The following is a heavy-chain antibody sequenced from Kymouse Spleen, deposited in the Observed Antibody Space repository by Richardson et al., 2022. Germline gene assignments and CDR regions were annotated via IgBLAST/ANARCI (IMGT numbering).Heavy chain of an antibody. CDR1: GFTFSSYA. J-gene: IGHJ6*02. V-gene: IGHV3-23*04. Sequence: EVQLVESGGGLVQPGGSLRLSCAASGFTFSSYAMSWVRQAPGKGLEWVSAISGSGGSTYYADSVKGRFTISRDNSKNTLYLQMNSLRAEDTAVYYCANYGSGSYGYYYYGMDVWGQGTTVTVSS. CDR3: ANYGSGSYGYYYYGMDV. CDR2: ISGSGGST. D-gene: IGHD3-10*01.